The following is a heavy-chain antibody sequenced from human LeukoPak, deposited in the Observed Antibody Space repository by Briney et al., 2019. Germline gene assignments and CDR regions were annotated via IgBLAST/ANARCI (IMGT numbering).Heavy chain of an antibody. J-gene: IGHJ3*02. D-gene: IGHD3-9*01. CDR1: GFTFSDYY. CDR3: ASSYYDILTGYDAFDI. V-gene: IGHV3-11*06. CDR2: ISSSSSYT. Sequence: GGSLRLSCAASGFTFSDYYMSWIRQAPGKGLEWVSYISSSSSYTNYADSVKGRFTISRDNAKNSLYLQMNSLRAEDTAVYYCASSYYDILTGYDAFDIWGQGTMVTVSS.